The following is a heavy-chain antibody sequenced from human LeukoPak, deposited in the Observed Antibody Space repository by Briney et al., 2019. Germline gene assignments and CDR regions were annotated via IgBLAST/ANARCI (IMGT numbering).Heavy chain of an antibody. CDR2: INHSGST. D-gene: IGHD1-7*01. J-gene: IGHJ5*02. CDR1: GGSICGYY. CDR3: AVTGTTSGVGVNWFDP. Sequence: SETLSLTCSVSGGSICGYYWSWIRQPPGKGLEWIGEINHSGSTNYNPSLKSRVTISVDTSKNQFSLNLISVTAADTAVYYCAVTGTTSGVGVNWFDPWGQGTLVTVSS. V-gene: IGHV4-34*01.